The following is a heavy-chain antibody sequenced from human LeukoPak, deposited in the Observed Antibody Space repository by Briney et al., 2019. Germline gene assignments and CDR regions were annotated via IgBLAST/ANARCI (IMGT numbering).Heavy chain of an antibody. CDR3: ARDRRYSSGSLGY. D-gene: IGHD6-19*01. CDR2: ISSSSSYI. V-gene: IGHV3-21*01. Sequence: PGGSLRLSCAASGFTFSSYSMNWVRQAPGKGLEWVSSISSSSSYIYYADSVKGRFTISRDNAKNSLYLQMNSLRAEDTAVYYCARDRRYSSGSLGYWGQGTLVTVSS. J-gene: IGHJ4*02. CDR1: GFTFSSYS.